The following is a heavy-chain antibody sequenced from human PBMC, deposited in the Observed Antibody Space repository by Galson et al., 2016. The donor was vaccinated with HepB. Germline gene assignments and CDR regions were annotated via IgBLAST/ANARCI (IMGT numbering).Heavy chain of an antibody. Sequence: SLRLSCAASGFTFSNYYMSWIRQAPGKGLEWVAYISPSTTHINYADSVMGRFTVSRDNAKNSLYLQMNNLGTEDAAVYYCASPSGRYSIHTFDLWGQGTMVTVSS. V-gene: IGHV3-11*06. CDR1: GFTFSNYY. D-gene: IGHD1-26*01. J-gene: IGHJ3*01. CDR2: ISPSTTHI. CDR3: ASPSGRYSIHTFDL.